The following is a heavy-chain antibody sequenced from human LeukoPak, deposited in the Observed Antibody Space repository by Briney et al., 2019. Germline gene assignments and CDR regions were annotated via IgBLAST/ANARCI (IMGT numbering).Heavy chain of an antibody. CDR1: GFTFSSYG. CDR3: AKDLRSSSYYYDSGEDY. V-gene: IGHV3-30*02. J-gene: IGHJ4*02. D-gene: IGHD3-22*01. CDR2: IRYDGSNK. Sequence: PGGSLRLSCAASGFTFSSYGMHWVRQAPGKGLEWVAFIRYDGSNKYYADSVKGRFTISRDNSKNTLYLQMNSLRAEDTAVYYCAKDLRSSSYYYDSGEDYWGQGTLVTVSS.